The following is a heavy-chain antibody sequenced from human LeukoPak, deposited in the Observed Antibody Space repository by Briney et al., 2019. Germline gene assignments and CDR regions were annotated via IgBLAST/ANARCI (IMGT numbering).Heavy chain of an antibody. J-gene: IGHJ4*02. CDR2: ITGSGSDT. D-gene: IGHD2-15*01. CDR1: GFTFSSYA. Sequence: PGGSLRLSCEASGFTFSSYAMNWVRQVPGKGLKWVSSITGSGSDTYFVDSVKGRFTISRDNSKNTLYLQLNSLRAEDTAVYYCAKGTEGYCSGTICYPFDYWGRGTLVTVSS. V-gene: IGHV3-23*01. CDR3: AKGTEGYCSGTICYPFDY.